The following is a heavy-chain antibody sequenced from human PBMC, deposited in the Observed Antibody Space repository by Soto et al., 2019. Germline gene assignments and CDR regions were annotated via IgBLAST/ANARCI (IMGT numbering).Heavy chain of an antibody. D-gene: IGHD4-4*01. CDR2: ISGGAGRT. CDR3: AKERERGTETTLYYGPDV. Sequence: EVQLLESGGGLIQPGGSLRLSCVSSGFTFSDYAMTWVRQAPGKGLEWVSSISGGAGRTYFADSVKGRFSISRDNARSTLFLQMNSLRVEDTALYYCAKERERGTETTLYYGPDVWGQGTTVTVSS. V-gene: IGHV3-23*01. J-gene: IGHJ6*02. CDR1: GFTFSDYA.